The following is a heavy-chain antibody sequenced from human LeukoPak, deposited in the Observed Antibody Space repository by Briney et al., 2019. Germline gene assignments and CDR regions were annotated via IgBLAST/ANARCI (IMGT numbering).Heavy chain of an antibody. CDR2: VSGTGGRT. D-gene: IGHD6-6*01. CDR1: GFTFSTYA. V-gene: IGHV3-23*01. Sequence: GGSLRLSCAASGFTFSTYAMSWVRQAPGKGLEWVSVVSGTGGRTYYAGSVKGRFTISRDNSKNTLYLQMNSLRAEDTALYYCVKASSSSPQYNWFDAWGQGTLVTVSS. CDR3: VKASSSSPQYNWFDA. J-gene: IGHJ5*02.